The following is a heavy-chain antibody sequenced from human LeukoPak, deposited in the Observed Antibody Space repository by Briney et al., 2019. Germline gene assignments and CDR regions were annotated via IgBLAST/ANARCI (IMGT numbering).Heavy chain of an antibody. J-gene: IGHJ4*02. CDR2: IKQDGSEK. Sequence: GGSLRLSCAASGFIFSNYWMPWVRQSPGKGLEWVANIKQDGSEKYYVDSVKGRFTISKDNAKNSLYLQMNSLRAEDTAVYYCARDRGDRLFDYWGQGTLVTVSS. D-gene: IGHD4-17*01. CDR1: GFIFSNYW. CDR3: ARDRGDRLFDY. V-gene: IGHV3-7*01.